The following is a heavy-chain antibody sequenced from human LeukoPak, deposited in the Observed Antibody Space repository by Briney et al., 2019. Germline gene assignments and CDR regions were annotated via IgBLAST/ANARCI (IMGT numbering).Heavy chain of an antibody. D-gene: IGHD6-19*01. CDR2: IYPGDSDT. CDR3: ARYYDRDSSGWYLAAFDI. CDR1: GYSFTSYW. J-gene: IGHJ3*02. Sequence: RGESLKISCKGSGYSFTSYWIGWVRQMPGKGLEWMGIIYPGDSDTRYSPSFQGQVTISADKSISTAYLQWSSLKASDTAMYYCARYYDRDSSGWYLAAFDIWGQGTMVTVSS. V-gene: IGHV5-51*01.